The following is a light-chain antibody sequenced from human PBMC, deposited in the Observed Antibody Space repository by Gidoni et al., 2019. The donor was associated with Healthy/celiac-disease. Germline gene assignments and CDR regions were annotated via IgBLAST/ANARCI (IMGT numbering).Light chain of an antibody. CDR2: DAS. J-gene: IGKJ3*01. CDR3: QQRSNWPPLT. Sequence: VLTQSPATLSLSPGERATLSCRASQSVSSYLAWYQQKPGQAPRLLIYDASNRATGIPARCSGSGSGTDFTLTISSLEPEDFAVYYCQQRSNWPPLTFGPGTKVDIK. CDR1: QSVSSY. V-gene: IGKV3-11*01.